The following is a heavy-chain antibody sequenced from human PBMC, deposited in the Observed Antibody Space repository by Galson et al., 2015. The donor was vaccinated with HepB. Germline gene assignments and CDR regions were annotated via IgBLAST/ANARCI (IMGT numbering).Heavy chain of an antibody. J-gene: IGHJ6*02. V-gene: IGHV1-2*04. CDR2: INPNSGGT. CDR1: GYTFTGYY. Sequence: SVKVSCKASGYTFTGYYMHWVRQAPGQGLEWMGWINPNSGGTNYAQKFQGWVTMTRDTSISPAYMELSRLRSDDTAVYYCARAGHRDRSGVSSFGASSSGVAVWGQRTPVTVPS. D-gene: IGHD2-15*01. CDR3: ARAGHRDRSGVSSFGASSSGVAV.